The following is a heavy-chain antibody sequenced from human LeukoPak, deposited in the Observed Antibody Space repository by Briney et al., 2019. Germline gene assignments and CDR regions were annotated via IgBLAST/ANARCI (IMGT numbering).Heavy chain of an antibody. CDR1: GFTFSSYS. Sequence: GGSLRLSCAASGFTFSSYSMNWVRQAPGKGLEWVSYISSSISVIYYADSVKGRFTISRDNAKNSLYLQMNSLRDEDTAVYYCARDQRYCSSSSCPWEPFDYWGQGTLVTVSS. J-gene: IGHJ4*02. D-gene: IGHD2-2*01. CDR3: ARDQRYCSSSSCPWEPFDY. CDR2: ISSSISVI. V-gene: IGHV3-48*02.